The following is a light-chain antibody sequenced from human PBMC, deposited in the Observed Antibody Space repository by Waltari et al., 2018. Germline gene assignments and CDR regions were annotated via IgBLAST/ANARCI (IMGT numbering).Light chain of an antibody. CDR3: QQVNSFPRT. V-gene: IGKV1-12*01. Sequence: DIQMTQSPSSVSASVGDRVTLTCRASQGISSRLAWYQPKPGKAPKLLIYDASSLHSGVPSRFSGSGSGTDFTLTLRSLQPEDFATYYCQQVNSFPRTFGQGTKVEVK. CDR2: DAS. J-gene: IGKJ1*01. CDR1: QGISSR.